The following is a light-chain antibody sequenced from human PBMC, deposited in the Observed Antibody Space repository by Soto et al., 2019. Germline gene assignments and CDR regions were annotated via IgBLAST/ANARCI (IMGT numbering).Light chain of an antibody. J-gene: IGLJ7*01. Sequence: QAVVTQEPSLTVSPGGTVTLTCGSSTGTVTSGHYPYWFQLKPGQAPRTLLYDINNKHSWTPARFSGSLLGGKAALTLSGXXXXXXGDXYCLLSYSGPSIFGGGT. V-gene: IGLV7-46*01. CDR2: DIN. CDR3: LLSYSGPSI. CDR1: TGTVTSGHY.